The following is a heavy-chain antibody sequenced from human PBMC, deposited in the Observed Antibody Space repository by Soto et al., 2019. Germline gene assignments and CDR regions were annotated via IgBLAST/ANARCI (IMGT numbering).Heavy chain of an antibody. CDR1: GGSISSYY. CDR2: IYYSGST. CDR3: ARDAGHYDSSGYYLGPFDY. Sequence: SETLSLTCTVSGGSISSYYWSWIRQPPGKGLEWIGYIYYSGSTNYNPSLKGRVTISVDTSKNQFSLKLSSVTAADTAVYYCARDAGHYDSSGYYLGPFDYWGQGTLVTVSS. J-gene: IGHJ4*02. D-gene: IGHD3-22*01. V-gene: IGHV4-59*01.